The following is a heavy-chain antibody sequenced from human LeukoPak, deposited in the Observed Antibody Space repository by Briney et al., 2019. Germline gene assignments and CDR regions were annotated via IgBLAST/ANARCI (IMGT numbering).Heavy chain of an antibody. CDR1: GGSISPYY. J-gene: IGHJ6*02. Sequence: PSETLSLTCVVSGGSISPYYWSWIRQSPGKGLEWIGYIDPSGSASYNPSFKGRVTIFVDTSKNLVSLILTSVSASDTAIYYCARDHWLFSSKTWYCYGMDVWGQGATVTVSS. V-gene: IGHV4-59*01. CDR3: ARDHWLFSSKTWYCYGMDV. D-gene: IGHD3-9*01. CDR2: IDPSGSA.